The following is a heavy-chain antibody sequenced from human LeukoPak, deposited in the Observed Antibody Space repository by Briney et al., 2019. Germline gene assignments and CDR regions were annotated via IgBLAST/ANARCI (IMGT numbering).Heavy chain of an antibody. Sequence: GGSLRLSCAASGVTFSSYAMHWFRQAPGKGLEWVAVISYDGSNKYYADSVKGRFTISRHNSKTPLHLQMHPLRAHDTAVYYCARDPYYDSSGYYSHWFDPWGKGTLVTVSS. CDR3: ARDPYYDSSGYYSHWFDP. CDR2: ISYDGSNK. J-gene: IGHJ5*02. CDR1: GVTFSSYA. D-gene: IGHD3-22*01. V-gene: IGHV3-30-3*01.